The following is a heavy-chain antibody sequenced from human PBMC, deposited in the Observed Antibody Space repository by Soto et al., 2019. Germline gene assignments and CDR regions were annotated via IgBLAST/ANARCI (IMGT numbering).Heavy chain of an antibody. CDR2: IIPIFGTA. CDR3: ASARVVVTARYYFDY. D-gene: IGHD2-21*02. V-gene: IGHV1-69*06. Sequence: ASVEVSCKASGGTFSSYAISWVRQAPGQGLEWMGGIIPIFGTANYAQKFQGRVTITADKSTSTAYMELSSLRSEDTAVYYCASARVVVTARYYFDYWGQGTLVTVS. J-gene: IGHJ4*02. CDR1: GGTFSSYA.